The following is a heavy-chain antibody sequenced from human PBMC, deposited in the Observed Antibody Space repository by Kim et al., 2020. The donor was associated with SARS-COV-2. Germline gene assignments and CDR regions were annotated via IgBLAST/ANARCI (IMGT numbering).Heavy chain of an antibody. Sequence: AQKFQGRVTMTRDTSTSTVYMGLSSLRSEDTAVYYCARDRFGSGSYFGDYWGQGTLVTVS. J-gene: IGHJ4*02. V-gene: IGHV1-46*01. D-gene: IGHD3-10*01. CDR3: ARDRFGSGSYFGDY.